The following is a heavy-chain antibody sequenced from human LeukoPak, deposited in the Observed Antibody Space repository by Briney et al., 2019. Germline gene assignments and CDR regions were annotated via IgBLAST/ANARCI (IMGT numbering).Heavy chain of an antibody. D-gene: IGHD2-2*01. V-gene: IGHV3-23*01. J-gene: IGHJ4*02. CDR2: ISGSGGST. Sequence: GGSLRLSCAASGFTFSSYARSWVRQAPGKGLEWVSAISGSGGSTYYADSVKGRFTISRDNSKNTLCLQMNSLRAEDTAVYYCATSNIVVVPAAIEDYWGQGTLVTVSS. CDR1: GFTFSSYA. CDR3: ATSNIVVVPAAIEDY.